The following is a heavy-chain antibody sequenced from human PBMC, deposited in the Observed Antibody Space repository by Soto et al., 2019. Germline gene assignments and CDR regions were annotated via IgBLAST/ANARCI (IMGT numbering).Heavy chain of an antibody. Sequence: SLRLSCAASGFTFSSYGMHWVRQAPGKGLEWVAVIWYDGSNKYYADSVKGRFTISRDNSKNTLYLQMNSLRAEDTAVYYCARELFYSNYADIYYYYGMDVWGQGTTVTVSS. CDR2: IWYDGSNK. V-gene: IGHV3-33*01. J-gene: IGHJ6*02. CDR1: GFTFSSYG. CDR3: ARELFYSNYADIYYYYGMDV. D-gene: IGHD4-4*01.